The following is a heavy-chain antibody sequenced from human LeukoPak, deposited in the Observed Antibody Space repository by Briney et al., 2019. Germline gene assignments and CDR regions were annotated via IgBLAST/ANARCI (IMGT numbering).Heavy chain of an antibody. V-gene: IGHV5-51*01. CDR3: ARHLRGDDYYYTDV. CDR2: IYPGDSDT. D-gene: IGHD3-10*01. J-gene: IGHJ6*03. Sequence: GESLKISCKGSGYSFPNYWIGWARQMPGKGLEWMGIIYPGDSDTRYSPSFQGQDTISADKSISTAYLRWSSLKASDTAMYYCARHLRGDDYYYTDVWGKGTTVTVSS. CDR1: GYSFPNYW.